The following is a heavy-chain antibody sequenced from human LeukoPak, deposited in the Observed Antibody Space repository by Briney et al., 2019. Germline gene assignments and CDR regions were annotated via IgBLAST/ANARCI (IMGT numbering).Heavy chain of an antibody. CDR1: GFTFSRYA. V-gene: IGHV3-23*01. CDR3: AKVSKSFFSASDY. J-gene: IGHJ4*02. D-gene: IGHD2-2*01. CDR2: ISDSGSST. Sequence: QPGGSLRLSCAASGFTFSRYAMSWVRQAPGKGLEWVSAISDSGSSTYYADSEKGRFTISRDNSKNTLYLQMNSLRAEDTAVYLCAKVSKSFFSASDYWGQGTLVTVSS.